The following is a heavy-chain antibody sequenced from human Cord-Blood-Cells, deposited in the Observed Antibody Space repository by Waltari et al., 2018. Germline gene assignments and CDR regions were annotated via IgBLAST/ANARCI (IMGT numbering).Heavy chain of an antibody. CDR3: AVATMVRDAFDI. D-gene: IGHD2-8*01. J-gene: IGHJ3*02. V-gene: IGHV4-39*01. Sequence: QLQLQESGPGLVKPSETLSLTCTVSGGSISSSSYYWGWIRQPPGKGLEWIGSIYYSGGTYYNPSLKSRVPISVDTSKDQFSLKLSSVAAADTGVYYCAVATMVRDAFDIWGQGTMVTVSS. CDR1: GGSISSSSYY. CDR2: IYYSGGT.